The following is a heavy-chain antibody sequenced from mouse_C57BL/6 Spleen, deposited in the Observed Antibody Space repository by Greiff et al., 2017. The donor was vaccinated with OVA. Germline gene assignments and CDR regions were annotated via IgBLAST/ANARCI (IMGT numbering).Heavy chain of an antibody. CDR1: GYAFTNYL. CDR3: AAGWFAY. V-gene: IGHV1-54*01. Sequence: QVQLQQSGAELVRPGTSVKVSCKASGYAFTNYLIEWVKQRPGQGLEWIGVINPGSGGTNYNEKFKGKATLTADKSSSTAYMQLSSLTSEDSAVYFCAAGWFAYWGQGTLVTVSA. J-gene: IGHJ3*01. CDR2: INPGSGGT.